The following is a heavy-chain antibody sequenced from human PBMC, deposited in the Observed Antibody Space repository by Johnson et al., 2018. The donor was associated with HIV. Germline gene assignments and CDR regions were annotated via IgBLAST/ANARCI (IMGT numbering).Heavy chain of an antibody. Sequence: QVQLVESGGGVVQPGRSLRLSCAASGFTFSSYAMHWVRQAPGKGLEWVAVISYDGSNKYYADSVKGRFTISRDNSKHTLYLQMNSLSAEDTAVYYCAREGITMIVVVIKGAFDIWGQGTMVTVSS. J-gene: IGHJ3*02. CDR2: ISYDGSNK. CDR1: GFTFSSYA. CDR3: AREGITMIVVVIKGAFDI. D-gene: IGHD3-22*01. V-gene: IGHV3-30-3*01.